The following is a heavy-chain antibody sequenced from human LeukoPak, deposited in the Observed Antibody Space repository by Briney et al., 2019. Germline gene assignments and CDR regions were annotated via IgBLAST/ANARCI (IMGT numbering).Heavy chain of an antibody. D-gene: IGHD4/OR15-4a*01. CDR3: ARRAGAYSHPYDY. J-gene: IGHJ4*02. CDR1: AFTVSRNS. CDR2: IYSGST. V-gene: IGHV3-53*01. Sequence: GGSLRLSCTVSAFTVSRNSMSWVRQAPGKGLEWVSFIYSGSTHYSDSVKGRLTISIDNSKNTLYLQMNSLRAEDTAVYYCARRAGAYSHPYDYWGQGTLVTVSS.